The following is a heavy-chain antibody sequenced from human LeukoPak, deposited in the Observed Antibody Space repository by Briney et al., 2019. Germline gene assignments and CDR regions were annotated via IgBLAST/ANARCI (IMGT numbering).Heavy chain of an antibody. CDR1: GFTFSSYE. V-gene: IGHV3-48*03. Sequence: GGSLRLSCAASGFTFSSYEMNWVRQAPGKGLKWVSYISSSGSTIYYADSVKGRFTISRDNAKNSLYLQMNSLRAEDTAVYYCASLTVVTDYFDYWGQGTLVTVSS. D-gene: IGHD4-23*01. CDR2: ISSSGSTI. J-gene: IGHJ4*02. CDR3: ASLTVVTDYFDY.